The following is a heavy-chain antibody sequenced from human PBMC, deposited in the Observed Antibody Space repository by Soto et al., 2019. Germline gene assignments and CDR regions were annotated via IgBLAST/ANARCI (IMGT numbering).Heavy chain of an antibody. D-gene: IGHD3-10*01. CDR2: IYCSGST. V-gene: IGHV4-31*03. CDR3: ARGLTMVRGVMFFWFDP. CDR1: GGSISSGGYY. Sequence: QVQLQESGPGLVKPSQTLSLTCTVSGGSISSGGYYWSWIRQHPGKGLEWIGYIYCSGSTYYNPSLKSRVTISVASCKNQFSLKLSSVTAADTAVYYCARGLTMVRGVMFFWFDPWGQGTLVTVSS. J-gene: IGHJ5*02.